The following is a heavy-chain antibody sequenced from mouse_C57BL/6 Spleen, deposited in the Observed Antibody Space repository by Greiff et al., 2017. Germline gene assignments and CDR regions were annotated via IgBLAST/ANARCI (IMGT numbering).Heavy chain of an antibody. V-gene: IGHV5-4*03. CDR3: ARSPGFFDY. CDR2: ISDGGSYT. CDR1: GFTFSSYA. J-gene: IGHJ2*01. Sequence: EVMLVESGGGLVKPGGSLKLSCAASGFTFSSYAMSWVRQTPEKRLEWVATISDGGSYTYYPDNVKGRFTISRDNAKNNRYLQMSHLKSEDTAMYYCARSPGFFDYWGQGTTLTVSS.